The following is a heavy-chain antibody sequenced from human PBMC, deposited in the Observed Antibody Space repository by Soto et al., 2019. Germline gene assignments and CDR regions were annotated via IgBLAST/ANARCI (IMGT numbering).Heavy chain of an antibody. D-gene: IGHD4-17*01. CDR2: INPNSGGT. CDR1: GYTFTGYY. CDR3: AMMTTLTTPIDY. V-gene: IGHV1-2*02. J-gene: IGHJ4*02. Sequence: ASVKVSCKASGYTFTGYYMHWVRQAPGQGLEWMGWINPNSGGTNYAQKFQGRVTMTRDTSISTAYMELSRLRSDDTAVYYCAMMTTLTTPIDYWGQGTLVTVSS.